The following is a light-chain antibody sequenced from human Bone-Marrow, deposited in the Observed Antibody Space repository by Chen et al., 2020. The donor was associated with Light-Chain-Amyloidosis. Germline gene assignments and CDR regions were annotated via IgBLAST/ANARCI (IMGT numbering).Light chain of an antibody. V-gene: IGKV4-1*01. CDR2: WAS. CDR3: RQYYTPPST. Sequence: DIVMTQSPDSLAVSLGARAPISCKSSRSVFYSSSNQDYLAWYQQKPGQPPKLLIYWASTRESGVPDRFAGSGSGTDFNLTISGLQAEDVAVYYCRQYYTPPSTFGGGTKVEIK. CDR1: RSVFYSSSNQDY. J-gene: IGKJ4*01.